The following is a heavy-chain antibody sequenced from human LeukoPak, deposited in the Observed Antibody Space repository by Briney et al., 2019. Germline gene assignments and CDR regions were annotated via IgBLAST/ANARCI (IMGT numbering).Heavy chain of an antibody. V-gene: IGHV4-59*01. D-gene: IGHD5-12*01. CDR3: ARPPGVATRDAFDI. Sequence: ASETLSLTCTVSGGSISGYYWSWIRQPPGKGLEWIGYIYYSGSTNYNPSLKSRVTISVDTSKNQFSLKLSSVTAADTAVYYCARPPGVATRDAFDIWGQGTMVTVSS. CDR1: GGSISGYY. J-gene: IGHJ3*02. CDR2: IYYSGST.